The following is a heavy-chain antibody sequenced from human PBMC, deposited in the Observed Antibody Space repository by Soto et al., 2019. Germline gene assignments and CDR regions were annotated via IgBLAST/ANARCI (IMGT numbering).Heavy chain of an antibody. CDR2: IYYSGST. D-gene: IGHD4-4*01. J-gene: IGHJ6*03. CDR1: GGSISSYY. V-gene: IGHV4-59*08. Sequence: SETLSLTCTVSGGSISSYYWSWIRQPPGKGLEWIGYIYYSGSTNYNPSLKSRVTISVDTSKNQYSLKLSSVTAADTAVYYCARHPTYSPSDYYYYFYMDVWGKGTTVTVSS. CDR3: ARHPTYSPSDYYYYFYMDV.